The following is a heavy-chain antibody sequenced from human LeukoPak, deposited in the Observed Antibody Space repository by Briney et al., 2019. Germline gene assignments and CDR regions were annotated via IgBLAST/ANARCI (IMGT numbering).Heavy chain of an antibody. J-gene: IGHJ5*02. CDR1: GFTFSSYS. CDR3: AREGIVVVPAAMVNWFDP. D-gene: IGHD2-2*01. V-gene: IGHV3-48*01. CDR2: ISSSSSTI. Sequence: GGSLRLSCAASGFTFSSYSMYWVRQAPGKGLEWVSYISSSSSTIYYADSVKGRFTISRDNAKNSLYLQMNSLRAEDTAVYYCAREGIVVVPAAMVNWFDPWGQGTLVTVSS.